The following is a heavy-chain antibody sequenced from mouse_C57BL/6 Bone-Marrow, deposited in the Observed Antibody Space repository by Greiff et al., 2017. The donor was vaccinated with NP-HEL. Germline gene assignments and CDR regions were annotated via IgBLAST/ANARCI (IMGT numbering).Heavy chain of an antibody. J-gene: IGHJ1*03. CDR2: IRNKANGYTT. CDR3: ARYKSSWYFDV. CDR1: GFTFTDYY. Sequence: EGKMVESGGGLVQPGGSLSLSCAASGFTFTDYYMSWVRQPQGKALEWLGFIRNKANGYTTEYSASVKGRFTISRDNSQSILYLQMNALRAEDSATYYCARYKSSWYFDVWGTGTTVTVSS. V-gene: IGHV7-3*01. D-gene: IGHD1-1*01.